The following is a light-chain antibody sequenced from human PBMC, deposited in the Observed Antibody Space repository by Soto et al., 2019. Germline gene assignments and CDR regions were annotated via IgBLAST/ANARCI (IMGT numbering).Light chain of an antibody. CDR2: YDK. CDR3: QVWDSISDHPV. J-gene: IGLJ3*02. CDR1: NIGSKS. V-gene: IGLV3-21*01. Sequence: SYELTQPPSVSVAPGKTARITCGGDNIGSKSVHWYQQKPGQAPLLAIYYDKDRLSGIPERFSGSNSGKMATLTISRVEAGDEADYFCQVWDSISDHPVFGGGTKLTVL.